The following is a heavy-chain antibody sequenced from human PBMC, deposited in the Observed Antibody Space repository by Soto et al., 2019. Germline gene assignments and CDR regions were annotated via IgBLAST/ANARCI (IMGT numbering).Heavy chain of an antibody. CDR2: IMKDGGVK. Sequence: EVQLVESGGGLVQPGGSLRLSCAASGFTFSGYWMGWVRQAPGKGLEWVASIMKDGGVKKYVDAVKGRFTISRDKTKNLLFLQMNSMRAEDTAVYYCARDSDYYKADSWGQGTLVTVSS. V-gene: IGHV3-7*01. CDR3: ARDSDYYKADS. CDR1: GFTFSGYW. J-gene: IGHJ5*01. D-gene: IGHD2-21*02.